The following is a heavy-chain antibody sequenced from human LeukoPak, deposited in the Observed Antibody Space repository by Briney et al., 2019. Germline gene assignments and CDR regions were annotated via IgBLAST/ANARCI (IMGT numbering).Heavy chain of an antibody. CDR2: IYTSGIT. D-gene: IGHD6-13*01. V-gene: IGHV4-61*02. CDR3: ARDKALLGYSSSKRSGWFDP. CDR1: GGSISSGTYY. Sequence: SETLSLTCTVSGGSISSGTYYWYWIRQPAGKGLEWIGRIYTSGITNYNPSLKSRVTISVDTSKNQFSLKLTSVTASDTAVYYCARDKALLGYSSSKRSGWFDPWGQGTLVTVSS. J-gene: IGHJ5*02.